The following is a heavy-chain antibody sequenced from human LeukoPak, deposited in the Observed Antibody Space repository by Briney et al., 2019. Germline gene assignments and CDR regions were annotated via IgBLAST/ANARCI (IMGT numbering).Heavy chain of an antibody. D-gene: IGHD4-17*01. Sequence: SETLSLTCTVSGGSISSSSDYWGWIRQPPGKGLEWIGSIYYSGSTYYNPSLKSRVTISVDTSKNQFSLKLSSVTAADTAVYYCARGGVYGDYVNYWGQGTLVTVSS. CDR1: GGSISSSSDY. CDR3: ARGGVYGDYVNY. CDR2: IYYSGST. J-gene: IGHJ4*02. V-gene: IGHV4-39*07.